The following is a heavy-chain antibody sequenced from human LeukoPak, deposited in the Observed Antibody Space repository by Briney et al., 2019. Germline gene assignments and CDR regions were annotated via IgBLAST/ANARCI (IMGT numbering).Heavy chain of an antibody. V-gene: IGHV1-46*01. Sequence: ASAKVSCKASGYTFTSYYMHWVRQAPGQGLEWMGIINPSGGSTSYAQKFQGRVTMTRDMSTSTVYMELSSLRSEDTAVYYCARGVFGAVVPAASWGQGTLVTVSS. D-gene: IGHD2-2*01. CDR2: INPSGGST. CDR3: ARGVFGAVVPAAS. CDR1: GYTFTSYY. J-gene: IGHJ4*02.